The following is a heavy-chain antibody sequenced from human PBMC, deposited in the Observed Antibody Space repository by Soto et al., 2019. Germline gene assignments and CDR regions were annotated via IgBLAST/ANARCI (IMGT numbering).Heavy chain of an antibody. V-gene: IGHV5-10-1*01. Sequence: GESLKISCKGSGYSFAGYWITWGRQTPGKGLEWMGRIDPSDSQTYYSPSFRGHVTISATKSITTVFLPWSSLRASDTAMYYCARQIYDSDTGPHFQYYFDSWGQGTPVTVSS. CDR2: IDPSDSQT. CDR3: ARQIYDSDTGPHFQYYFDS. CDR1: GYSFAGYW. D-gene: IGHD3-22*01. J-gene: IGHJ4*02.